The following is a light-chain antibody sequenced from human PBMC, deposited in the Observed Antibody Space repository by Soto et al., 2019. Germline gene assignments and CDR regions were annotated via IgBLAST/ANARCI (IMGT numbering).Light chain of an antibody. Sequence: EIVLTQSPCTLSLSPGERATLSCSASQSVRNNYLAWYQQRPGQAPRLLIYAASSRATGIPDRFSGSGSGTDFTLTISRLEPEDFAVYYCQQYGTSPRTFGQGTKVDI. J-gene: IGKJ1*01. V-gene: IGKV3-20*01. CDR2: AAS. CDR1: QSVRNNY. CDR3: QQYGTSPRT.